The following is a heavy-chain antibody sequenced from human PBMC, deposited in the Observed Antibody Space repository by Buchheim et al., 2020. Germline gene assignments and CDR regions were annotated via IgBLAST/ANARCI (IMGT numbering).Heavy chain of an antibody. CDR2: ISGSGDST. V-gene: IGHV3-23*01. CDR3: AKAVGVTGSSYGFDY. Sequence: EVQLLKSGGGLVKPGGSLRLSCAASGLTFRGYVMSWVRQAPGKGLEWVSAISGSGDSTYYADSVKGRFTISRDNAKNPLNLQMNSLRAEDSAVDYCAKAVGVTGSSYGFDYWGQGTL. D-gene: IGHD6-19*01. J-gene: IGHJ4*02. CDR1: GLTFRGYV.